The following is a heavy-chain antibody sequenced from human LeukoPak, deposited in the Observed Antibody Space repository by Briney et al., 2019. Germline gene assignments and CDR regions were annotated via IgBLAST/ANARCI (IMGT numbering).Heavy chain of an antibody. CDR3: ARDWALAFDY. J-gene: IGHJ4*02. V-gene: IGHV3-23*01. CDR1: GFTFNSHG. D-gene: IGHD3-16*01. CDR2: VSGSGGST. Sequence: PGGSLRLSCAVSGFTFNSHGMTWVRQAPGKGLEWVSGVSGSGGSTDYADSVKGRFTISRDNAKNSLYLQMNSLRGEDAAVYYCARDWALAFDYWGQGTLVTVSS.